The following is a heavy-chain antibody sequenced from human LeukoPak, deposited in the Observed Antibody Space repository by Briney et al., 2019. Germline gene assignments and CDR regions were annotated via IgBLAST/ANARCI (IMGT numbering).Heavy chain of an antibody. CDR1: GFTFSNYA. CDR3: AKDLAAAGCDY. V-gene: IGHV3-30*18. D-gene: IGHD6-13*01. J-gene: IGHJ4*02. CDR2: ISYDGSNK. Sequence: GSLRLSCAASGFTFSNYAMHWVRQAPGKGLEWVAVISYDGSNKYYADSVKGRFTISRDNSKNTLYLQMNSLRPEDTAVYYCAKDLAAAGCDYWGQGTLVTVPS.